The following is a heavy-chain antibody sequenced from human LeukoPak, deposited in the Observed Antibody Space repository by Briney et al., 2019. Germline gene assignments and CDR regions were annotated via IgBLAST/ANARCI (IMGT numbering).Heavy chain of an antibody. J-gene: IGHJ4*02. CDR2: ISSSSSYI. CDR3: ARGPRITMVRGVILFDY. CDR1: GFTFSSYS. D-gene: IGHD3-10*01. Sequence: PGGSLRLSCAASGFTFSSYSMNWVRQAPGKGLEWVSSISSSSSYIYYADSVKGRFTISRDNAKNSLYLQMNSLRAEDTAVYYCARGPRITMVRGVILFDYWGQGTLVTVSS. V-gene: IGHV3-21*01.